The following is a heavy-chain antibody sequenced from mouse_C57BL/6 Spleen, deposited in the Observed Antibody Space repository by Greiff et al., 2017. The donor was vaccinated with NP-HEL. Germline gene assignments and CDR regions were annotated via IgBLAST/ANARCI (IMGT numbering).Heavy chain of an antibody. CDR3: ARLYYGYDGYYFDC. D-gene: IGHD2-2*01. V-gene: IGHV1-47*01. J-gene: IGHJ2*01. CDR2: FHPYNDDT. CDR1: GYTFTTYP. Sequence: QVQLKQSGAELVKPGASVKMSCKASGYTFTTYPIEWMKQNHGKSLEWIGNFHPYNDDTKYNEKFKGKATLTVEKSSSTVYLELSRLTSDDSAVYGCARLYYGYDGYYFDCWGQGTTLTVAS.